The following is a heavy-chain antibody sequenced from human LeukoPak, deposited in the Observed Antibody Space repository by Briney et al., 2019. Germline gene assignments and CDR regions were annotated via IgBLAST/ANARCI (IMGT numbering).Heavy chain of an antibody. CDR3: ARATDYFDY. CDR2: ISTSSTYI. V-gene: IGHV3-21*01. Sequence: PGGSLRLSCAASGFTFSSYEMNWVRQAPGKGLEWVSSISTSSTYIYYADSVKGRFTISRDNAKNSLYLQMNSLRAEDTAVYYGARATDYFDYWGQGTLVTVSS. CDR1: GFTFSSYE. J-gene: IGHJ4*02.